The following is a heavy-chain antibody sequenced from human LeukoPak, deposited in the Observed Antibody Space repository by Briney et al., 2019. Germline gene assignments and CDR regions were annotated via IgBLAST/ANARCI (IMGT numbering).Heavy chain of an antibody. D-gene: IGHD3-22*01. J-gene: IGHJ4*02. Sequence: ASVKVSCKASGYTFTNYGISWVRQAPGQGLEWMGWISAYNGNTNYAQKLQGRVTMTTDTSTSTAYMELRSLRSDDTAVYYCARDYDSCGYDNSLVDSWGQGTLVTVSS. V-gene: IGHV1-18*01. CDR3: ARDYDSCGYDNSLVDS. CDR2: ISAYNGNT. CDR1: GYTFTNYG.